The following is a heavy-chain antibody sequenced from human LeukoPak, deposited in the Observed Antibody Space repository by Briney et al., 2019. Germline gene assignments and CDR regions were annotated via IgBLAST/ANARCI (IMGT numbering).Heavy chain of an antibody. CDR3: ATSRRAAMVDYGSGFDY. D-gene: IGHD3-10*01. Sequence: ASVKVSCKASGYTFTSYGISWVRQAPGQGLEWMGWISAYNGNTNYAQKLQGRVTMTTDTSTSTAYMELRSPRSDDTAVYYCATSRRAAMVDYGSGFDYWGQGTLVTVSS. CDR2: ISAYNGNT. J-gene: IGHJ4*02. CDR1: GYTFTSYG. V-gene: IGHV1-18*01.